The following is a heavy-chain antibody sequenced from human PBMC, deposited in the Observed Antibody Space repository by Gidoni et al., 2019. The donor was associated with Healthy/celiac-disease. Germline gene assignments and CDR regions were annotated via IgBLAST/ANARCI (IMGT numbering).Heavy chain of an antibody. J-gene: IGHJ6*02. Sequence: QVQLQESGPGLVKPSETLSLTCTVSGGSLSSYYWSWIRQPPGKGLEWIGYIYYSGSTNYNPSLKSRVTISVDTSKNQFSLKLSSVTAADTAVYYCARSLAVAEGYGMDVWGQGTTVTVSS. CDR1: GGSLSSYY. D-gene: IGHD6-19*01. V-gene: IGHV4-59*01. CDR3: ARSLAVAEGYGMDV. CDR2: IYYSGST.